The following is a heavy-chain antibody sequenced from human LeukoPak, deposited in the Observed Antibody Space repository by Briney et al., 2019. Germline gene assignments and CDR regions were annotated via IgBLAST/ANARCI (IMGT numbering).Heavy chain of an antibody. CDR1: GYTLTELS. CDR2: FGPEDGET. V-gene: IGHV1-24*01. CDR3: AATPIVVVPAAMLPREDYYYYGMDV. J-gene: IGHJ6*02. D-gene: IGHD2-2*01. Sequence: GASVKVSCKVSGYTLTELSMHWVRQAPGKGLEWMGGFGPEDGETIYAQKFQGRVTMTEDTSTDTAYMELSSLRSEDTAVYYCAATPIVVVPAAMLPREDYYYYGMDVWGQGTTVTVSS.